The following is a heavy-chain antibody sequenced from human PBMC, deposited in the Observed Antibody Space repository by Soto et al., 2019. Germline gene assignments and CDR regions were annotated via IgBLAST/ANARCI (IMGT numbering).Heavy chain of an antibody. CDR3: ARTNPQWLARGWFDP. D-gene: IGHD6-19*01. Sequence: QVQLVQSGAEVKKPGASVKVSCKASGYTFTSYDINWVRQATGQGLEWMGWMNPNSGNTGYAQKFQGRVTMTRNNSISTAYMELSSLRSEAKAVYYCARTNPQWLARGWFDPWGQGTLVTVSS. J-gene: IGHJ5*02. CDR2: MNPNSGNT. V-gene: IGHV1-8*01. CDR1: GYTFTSYD.